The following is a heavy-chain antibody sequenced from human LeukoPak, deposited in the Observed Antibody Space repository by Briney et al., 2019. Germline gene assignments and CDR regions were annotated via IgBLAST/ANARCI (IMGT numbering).Heavy chain of an antibody. CDR3: AKDRGTGFCSGDTCYSYYFDY. CDR2: INPNSGGT. CDR1: GYTFTGYY. Sequence: ASVKVSCKASGYTFTGYYMHWVRQAPGQGLEWMGWINPNSGGTNFAQKFQGRVTMTRDTSITTASMELSRLRSDDTAVYYCAKDRGTGFCSGDTCYSYYFDYWGQGTLVTVSS. J-gene: IGHJ4*02. D-gene: IGHD2-15*01. V-gene: IGHV1-2*02.